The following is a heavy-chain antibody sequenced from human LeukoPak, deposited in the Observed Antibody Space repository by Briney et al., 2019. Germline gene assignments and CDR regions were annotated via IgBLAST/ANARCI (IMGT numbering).Heavy chain of an antibody. CDR1: GFTFSSYA. J-gene: IGHJ4*02. D-gene: IGHD6-19*01. V-gene: IGHV3-30-3*01. CDR2: ISYDGSNK. Sequence: GGSLRLSCAASGFTFSSYAMRWVRQAPGKGLEWVAIISYDGSNKNYVDSVKARFTISRDNSKNTLYLQMNSLRTEDTAVYFCAREGSSSSFDYWGQGTLVTVSS. CDR3: AREGSSSSFDY.